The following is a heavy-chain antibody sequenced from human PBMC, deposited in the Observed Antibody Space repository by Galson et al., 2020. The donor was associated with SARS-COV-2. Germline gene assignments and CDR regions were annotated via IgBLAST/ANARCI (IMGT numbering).Heavy chain of an antibody. V-gene: IGHV1-24*01. J-gene: IGHJ5*02. CDR1: GYTLTELS. CDR3: ATGTPFGLFNWFGP. D-gene: IGHD3-3*01. Sequence: ASVKVSCKVSGYTLTELSMHWVRQAPGKGPEWMGGFDPQDGETIYAQKFQGRVTMTEDTSTDTADMALSSLSSEDTAVYYCATGTPFGLFNWFGPWGQGTLVTVSS. CDR2: FDPQDGET.